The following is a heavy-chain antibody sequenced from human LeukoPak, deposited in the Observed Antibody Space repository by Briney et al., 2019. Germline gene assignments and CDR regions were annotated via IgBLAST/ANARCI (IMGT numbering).Heavy chain of an antibody. Sequence: SETLSLTCTVSGGSISSYNWSWIRQPPGKGLEWIGYIYYSGSTNYNPSLKSRVTISVDTSKNQFSLKLSSVAAADTAVYYCASLGYGSGSYYSGGSVDYWGQGTLVTVSS. V-gene: IGHV4-59*01. J-gene: IGHJ4*02. CDR2: IYYSGST. CDR1: GGSISSYN. D-gene: IGHD3-10*01. CDR3: ASLGYGSGSYYSGGSVDY.